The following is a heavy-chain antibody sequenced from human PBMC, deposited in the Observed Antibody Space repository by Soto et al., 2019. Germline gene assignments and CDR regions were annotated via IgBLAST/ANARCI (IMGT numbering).Heavy chain of an antibody. V-gene: IGHV4-34*01. D-gene: IGHD3-3*01. Sequence: SETLSLTCAVYGGSFSGYYWSWIRQPPGKGLEWIGEINHSGSTNYNPSLKSRVTISVDTSKNQFSLKLSSVTAADTAVYYCARGHRELRLLEWLLFGYFDYWGQGTLVTVSS. J-gene: IGHJ4*02. CDR1: GGSFSGYY. CDR2: INHSGST. CDR3: ARGHRELRLLEWLLFGYFDY.